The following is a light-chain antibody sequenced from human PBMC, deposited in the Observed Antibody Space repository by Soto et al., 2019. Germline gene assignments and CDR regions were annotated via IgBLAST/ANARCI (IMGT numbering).Light chain of an antibody. CDR1: QGIRSY. V-gene: IGKV1-9*01. J-gene: IGKJ3*01. Sequence: DIQLTQSPSFLSASVGDRVTITCRASQGIRSYLAWYQQRPGKAPELLIYGASTLRPGGASRFSGSGSGTEFTLTISSLQPEDFATYFCQQLNTFPPFVTFGPGTKVDIK. CDR3: QQLNTFPPFVT. CDR2: GAS.